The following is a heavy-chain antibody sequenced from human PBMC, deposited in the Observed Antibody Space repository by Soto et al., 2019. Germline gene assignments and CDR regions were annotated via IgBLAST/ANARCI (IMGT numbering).Heavy chain of an antibody. CDR1: GGTFSSYA. CDR2: IIPIFGTA. D-gene: IGHD6-13*01. V-gene: IGHV1-69*13. Sequence: ASVKVSCKASGGTFSSYAISWVRQAPGQGLEWMGGIIPIFGTANYAQKFQGRVTITADESTSTAYMELSSLRSEDTAVYYCARGYSSSRYQFDYWGQGTLVTVSS. J-gene: IGHJ4*02. CDR3: ARGYSSSRYQFDY.